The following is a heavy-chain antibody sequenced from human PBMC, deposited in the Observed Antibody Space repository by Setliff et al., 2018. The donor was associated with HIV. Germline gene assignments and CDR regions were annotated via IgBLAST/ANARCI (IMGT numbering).Heavy chain of an antibody. Sequence: GGSLRLSCAASGFTFSDYWMHWVRQAPGKGLVWVSRITADGSSARYADSVNGRFIISRDNAKNTMYLEMNSLRAEDTAVYYCARDTEMITTTDAFDIWGQGTIGHRLL. CDR2: ITADGSSA. J-gene: IGHJ3*02. CDR3: ARDTEMITTTDAFDI. V-gene: IGHV3-74*01. D-gene: IGHD3-22*01. CDR1: GFTFSDYW.